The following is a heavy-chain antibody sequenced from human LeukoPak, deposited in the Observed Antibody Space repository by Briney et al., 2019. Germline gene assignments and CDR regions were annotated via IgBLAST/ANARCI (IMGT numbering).Heavy chain of an antibody. CDR2: ISNIGNTI. CDR3: AKDQSFGAHDAFDI. Sequence: GGSLRLSCAASGFTFSSYEMNWVRQAPGKGLEWVSFISNIGNTIYYADSVKGRFTISRDNSKNTLYLQMNSLRAEDTAVYYCAKDQSFGAHDAFDIWGQGTMVTVSS. V-gene: IGHV3-48*03. CDR1: GFTFSSYE. J-gene: IGHJ3*02. D-gene: IGHD3-10*01.